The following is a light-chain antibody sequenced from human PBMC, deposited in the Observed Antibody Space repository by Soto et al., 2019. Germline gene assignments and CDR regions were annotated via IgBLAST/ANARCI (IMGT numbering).Light chain of an antibody. V-gene: IGKV1-39*01. J-gene: IGKJ1*01. Sequence: IQMTQSPSSLSASVGDRVTINCRASQSISSYLNWYQQKPGKAPKLLIDDSSSLESGVPSRFSGSGSGTEFSLTISSLQPDDFATYYCQQSYSTPPTFGQGTKVDIK. CDR2: DSS. CDR3: QQSYSTPPT. CDR1: QSISSY.